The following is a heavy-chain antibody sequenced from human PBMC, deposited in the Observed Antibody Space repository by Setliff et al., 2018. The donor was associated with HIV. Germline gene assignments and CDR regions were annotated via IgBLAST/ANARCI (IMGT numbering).Heavy chain of an antibody. CDR2: ISFSGT. CDR1: GGSVMSSVYY. V-gene: IGHV4-39*01. J-gene: IGHJ4*02. D-gene: IGHD2-2*01. CDR3: ARYCSSTTCYPRNFDY. Sequence: ASETLSLTCSVSGGSVMSSVYYWAWIRQPPGKGLEWIGSISFSGTYLNPSLKSRLTISVDTSKNQFSLKLSSVTAADTAVYYCARYCSSTTCYPRNFDYWGQGTLVTVSS.